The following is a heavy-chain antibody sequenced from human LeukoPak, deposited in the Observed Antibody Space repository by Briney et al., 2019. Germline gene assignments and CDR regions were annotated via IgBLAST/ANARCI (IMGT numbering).Heavy chain of an antibody. CDR1: GGSISSSSYY. CDR2: IYYSGST. CDR3: ARPKLIAVAGTGVDAFDI. Sequence: SETLSLTCTVSGGSISSSSYYWGWIRQPPGKGLEWIGSIYYSGSTYYNPSLKSRVTISVDTSKDQFSLKLSSVTAADTAVYYCARPKLIAVAGTGVDAFDIWGQGTMVTVSS. J-gene: IGHJ3*02. D-gene: IGHD6-19*01. V-gene: IGHV4-39*01.